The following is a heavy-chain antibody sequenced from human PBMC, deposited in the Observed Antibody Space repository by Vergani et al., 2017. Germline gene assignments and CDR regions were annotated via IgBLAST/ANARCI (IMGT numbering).Heavy chain of an antibody. V-gene: IGHV4-39*01. J-gene: IGHJ4*02. CDR2: MDYSGST. Sequence: QVQLQESGPGLVKPSETLSLTCTVSGDSVISTDYHWGWIRQPPGKGLEWIGSMDYSGSTSYNPSLESRISISFETPQNQFSLRLTSVTAADTAVYYCASKRGACRAAYCHSYDFWGPGTLVGVS. CDR1: GDSVISTDYH. CDR3: ASKRGACRAAYCHSYDF. D-gene: IGHD2-15*01.